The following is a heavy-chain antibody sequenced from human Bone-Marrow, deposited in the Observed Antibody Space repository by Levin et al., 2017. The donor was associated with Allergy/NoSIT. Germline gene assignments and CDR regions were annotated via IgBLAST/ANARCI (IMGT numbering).Heavy chain of an antibody. D-gene: IGHD3-10*01. CDR3: ARSGSDCDY. CDR1: GFSFSAYW. CDR2: IKEDGSEI. J-gene: IGHJ4*02. Sequence: ETLSLTCGASGFSFSAYWMTWVRQAPGKGLEWVANIKEDGSEINYVDSVKGRFTISRDNTKNSLYLQMNSLRVEDTAVYYCARSGSDCDYWGQGTLVTVSS. V-gene: IGHV3-7*02.